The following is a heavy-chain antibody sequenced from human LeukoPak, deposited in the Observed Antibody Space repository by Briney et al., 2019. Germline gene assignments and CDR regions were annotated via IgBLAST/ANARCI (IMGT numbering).Heavy chain of an antibody. J-gene: IGHJ4*02. CDR3: ARDSLQGITDY. V-gene: IGHV3-21*01. CDR1: GFTFSSYA. CDR2: ISSSSSYI. Sequence: PGGSLRLSCAASGFTFSSYAMSWVRQAPGKGLEWVSSISSSSSYIYYADSVKGRFTISRDNAKNSLYLQMNSLRAEDTAVYYCARDSLQGITDYWGQGTLVTVSS. D-gene: IGHD3-10*01.